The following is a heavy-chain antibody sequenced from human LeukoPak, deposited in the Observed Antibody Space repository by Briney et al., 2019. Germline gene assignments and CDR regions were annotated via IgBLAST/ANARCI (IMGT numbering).Heavy chain of an antibody. CDR1: GFTFSSYA. V-gene: IGHV3-30-3*01. CDR2: ISYDGSNK. CDR3: AREVGGDYVYFQH. D-gene: IGHD2-21*02. J-gene: IGHJ1*01. Sequence: GGSLRLSCAASGFTFSSYAMHWVREAPGKGLEWVAVISYDGSNKYYADSVKGRFTISRDNSKNTLYLQMNSLRAEDTAVYYCAREVGGDYVYFQHWGQGTLVTVAS.